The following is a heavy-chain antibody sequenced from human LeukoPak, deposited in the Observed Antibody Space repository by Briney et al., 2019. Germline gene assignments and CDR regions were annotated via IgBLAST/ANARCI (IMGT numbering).Heavy chain of an antibody. D-gene: IGHD4-23*01. J-gene: IGHJ4*02. V-gene: IGHV1-2*02. Sequence: GASVKVSCKASGYTFTGYYMHWVRQAPGQGLEWMGWINPNSGGTNYAQKFQGRVTMTRDTSISTAYMELSRLRSDDTAVYYCARPFIETPSLGALDYWGQGTLVTVSS. CDR2: INPNSGGT. CDR3: ARPFIETPSLGALDY. CDR1: GYTFTGYY.